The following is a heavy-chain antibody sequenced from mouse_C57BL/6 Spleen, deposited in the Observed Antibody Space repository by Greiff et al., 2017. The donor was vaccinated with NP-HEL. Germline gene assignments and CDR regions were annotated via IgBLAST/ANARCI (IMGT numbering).Heavy chain of an antibody. CDR3: ARMDSNYEGFDV. D-gene: IGHD2-5*01. J-gene: IGHJ1*03. CDR2: INPNNGGT. V-gene: IGHV1-18*01. Sequence: EVQLQQSGPELVKPGASVKIPCKASGYTFTDYNMDWVKQSHGKSLEWIGDINPNNGGTIYNQKFKGKATLTVDKSSSTAYMKLRSLTSEDTAVYYCARMDSNYEGFDVWGTGTTVTVSS. CDR1: GYTFTDYN.